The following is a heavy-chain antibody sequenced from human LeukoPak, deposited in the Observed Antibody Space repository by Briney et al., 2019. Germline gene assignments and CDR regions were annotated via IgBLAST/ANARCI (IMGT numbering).Heavy chain of an antibody. V-gene: IGHV4-30-4*08. D-gene: IGHD1-26*01. CDR1: GGSISSSSYY. CDR3: AREVGDPNESRDSDAFDF. CDR2: IHDSGSA. Sequence: PSETLSLTCTVSGGSISSSSYYWGWIRQPPGKGLEWIAYIHDSGSAYYNPSLKSRLFISLDTSKNQFSLRLSSVTAADTAVYYCAREVGDPNESRDSDAFDFWGQGTMVTVSS. J-gene: IGHJ3*01.